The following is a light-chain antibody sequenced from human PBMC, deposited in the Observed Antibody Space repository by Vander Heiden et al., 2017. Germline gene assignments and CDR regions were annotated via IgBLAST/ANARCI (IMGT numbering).Light chain of an antibody. CDR1: QSGSSS. CDR2: DAS. V-gene: IGKV3-11*01. J-gene: IGKJ5*01. Sequence: EIVLTQSPATLSLSPGERATLSCRASQSGSSSLAWYQQKPGQAPRLLIYDASDRATGIPARFSGSGSGTDFTLTISSLEPEDFAVYYCQQRSNWPITFGQGTRLEMK. CDR3: QQRSNWPIT.